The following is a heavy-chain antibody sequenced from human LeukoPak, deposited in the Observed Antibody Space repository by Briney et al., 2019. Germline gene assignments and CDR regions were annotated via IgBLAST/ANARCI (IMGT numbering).Heavy chain of an antibody. CDR1: GFTFSSYG. CDR2: ISGSGGST. J-gene: IGHJ6*02. CDR3: AKVGSAGAKYYYYYGMDV. V-gene: IGHV3-23*01. Sequence: GRSLRLSCAASGFTFSSYGMHWVRQAPGKGLEWVSAISGSGGSTYYADSVKGRFTISRDNSKNTLYLQMNSLRAEDTAVYYCAKVGSAGAKYYYYYGMDVWGQGTTVTVSS. D-gene: IGHD1-26*01.